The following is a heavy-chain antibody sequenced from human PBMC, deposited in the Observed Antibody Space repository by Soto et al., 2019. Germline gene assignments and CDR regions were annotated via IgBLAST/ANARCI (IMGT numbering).Heavy chain of an antibody. CDR2: IYTSGST. D-gene: IGHD2-21*02. CDR1: GGSISSYY. J-gene: IGHJ6*02. Sequence: TSETLSLTCTVSGGSISSYYWSWIRQPAGKGLEWIGRIYTSGSTNYNPSLKSRVTMSVDTSKNQFSLKLSSVTAADTAVYYCARDGDGRMTTNPYYYYGMDVWGPGITVTVSS. CDR3: ARDGDGRMTTNPYYYYGMDV. V-gene: IGHV4-4*07.